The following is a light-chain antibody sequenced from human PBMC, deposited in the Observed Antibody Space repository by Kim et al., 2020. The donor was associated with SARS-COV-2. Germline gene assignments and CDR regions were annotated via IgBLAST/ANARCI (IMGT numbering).Light chain of an antibody. Sequence: GKTAGITCGGDKIGSKSVHWYQQKPGQAPVLVIYYDRDRPSGIPERFSGSNSGYGNTATLTISRVEAGDEADYYCQVWDNTVDHVVFGGGTQLTVL. CDR1: KIGSKS. CDR3: QVWDNTVDHVV. CDR2: YDR. V-gene: IGLV3-21*04. J-gene: IGLJ2*01.